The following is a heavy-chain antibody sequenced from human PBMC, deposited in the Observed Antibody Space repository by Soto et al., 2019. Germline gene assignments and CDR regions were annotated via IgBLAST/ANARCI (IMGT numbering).Heavy chain of an antibody. Sequence: GGSLRVSFAASGFTFSNYPMHWVRQAPGKGLEGVALIAYDGSNKYYSDSVKVRFTISRDNSKNTLYLQMNSLRAEDTAVYCCARWIVQHDSYGDXWGQVTLVTVSX. CDR2: IAYDGSNK. V-gene: IGHV3-30-3*01. CDR3: ARWIVQHDSYGDX. D-gene: IGHD5-18*01. J-gene: IGHJ4*02. CDR1: GFTFSNYP.